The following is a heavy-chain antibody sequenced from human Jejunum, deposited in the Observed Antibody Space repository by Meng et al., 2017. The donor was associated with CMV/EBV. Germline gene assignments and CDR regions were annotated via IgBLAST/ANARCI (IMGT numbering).Heavy chain of an antibody. Sequence: SGFTFADDWMSWVRQARGKGLEWVGRIKRRVDGGATDFGASVKGRFAISRDDSKNTLYLDMRGLKIEDTAIYYCAAGAGMTDSDYWGQGTLVTVSS. V-gene: IGHV3-15*01. J-gene: IGHJ4*02. CDR3: AAGAGMTDSDY. D-gene: IGHD1-1*01. CDR1: GFTFADDW. CDR2: IKRRVDGGAT.